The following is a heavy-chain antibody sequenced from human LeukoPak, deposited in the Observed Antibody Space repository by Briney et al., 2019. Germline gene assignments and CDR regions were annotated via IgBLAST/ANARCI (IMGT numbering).Heavy chain of an antibody. J-gene: IGHJ2*01. CDR3: AREIRLGYFDL. CDR1: GYTFTSYG. Sequence: ASVKVSCKASGYTFTSYGISWVRQAPGQGLEWMGWISAYNGNTNYAQKLQGRVTMTTDTSTSTAYMELSSLRSEDTAVYYCAREIRLGYFDLWGRGTPVTVSS. CDR2: ISAYNGNT. V-gene: IGHV1-18*01.